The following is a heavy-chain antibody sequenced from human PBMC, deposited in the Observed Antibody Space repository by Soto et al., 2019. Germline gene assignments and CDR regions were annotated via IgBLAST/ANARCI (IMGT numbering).Heavy chain of an antibody. D-gene: IGHD6-19*01. CDR1: GFTFSSYA. CDR2: ISYDGSNK. Sequence: GGSLRLSCAASGFTFSSYAMHWVRQAPGKGLEWVAVISYDGSNKYYADSVKGRFTISRDNSKNTLYLQMNSLRAEDTAVYYCARGLTSSGWPIPRYWGQGTLVTVSS. V-gene: IGHV3-30-3*01. J-gene: IGHJ4*02. CDR3: ARGLTSSGWPIPRY.